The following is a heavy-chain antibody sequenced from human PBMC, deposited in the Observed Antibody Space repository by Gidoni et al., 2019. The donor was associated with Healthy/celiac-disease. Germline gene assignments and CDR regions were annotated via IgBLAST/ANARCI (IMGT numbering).Heavy chain of an antibody. D-gene: IGHD2-2*01. V-gene: IGHV5-10-1*03. Sequence: EVQLVQSGAEVKKPGESLRISCKGSGYSFTSYWISWVSQMHGKGMGWMGRIDPSDSYTNYSPSFQGHVTIAAAKSISTAYLQWSSLKASDTAMYYCARHWAYCSSTSCPTFGMDVWGQGTTVTVSS. CDR1: GYSFTSYW. J-gene: IGHJ6*02. CDR2: IDPSDSYT. CDR3: ARHWAYCSSTSCPTFGMDV.